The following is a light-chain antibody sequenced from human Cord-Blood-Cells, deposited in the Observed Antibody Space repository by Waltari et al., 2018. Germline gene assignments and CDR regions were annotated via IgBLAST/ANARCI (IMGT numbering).Light chain of an antibody. V-gene: IGLV2-23*01. Sequence: QSALTQPASVSGSPGQSITISCTGTSSDVGSYNLASCYQQHPGKAPKLMIYEGSKRPSGVSNRFSGSKSGNTASLTISGLQAEDEADYYCCSYAGSSRVFGGGTKLTVL. CDR3: CSYAGSSRV. CDR2: EGS. J-gene: IGLJ3*02. CDR1: SSDVGSYNL.